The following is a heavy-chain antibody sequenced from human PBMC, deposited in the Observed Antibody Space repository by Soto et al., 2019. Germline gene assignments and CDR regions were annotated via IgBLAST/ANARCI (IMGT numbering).Heavy chain of an antibody. D-gene: IGHD4-17*01. Sequence: SLRLSCAASGFTVSSIYMSLVRQAPGKGLEWVSLIYSDDSGGDTYHADSVKGRFTISRDNSKNTLYLQMNNLRAEDTAVYYCARDYGDYERGLDYWGQGTLVTVSS. CDR2: IYSDDSGGDT. CDR1: GFTVSSIY. J-gene: IGHJ4*02. V-gene: IGHV3-66*01. CDR3: ARDYGDYERGLDY.